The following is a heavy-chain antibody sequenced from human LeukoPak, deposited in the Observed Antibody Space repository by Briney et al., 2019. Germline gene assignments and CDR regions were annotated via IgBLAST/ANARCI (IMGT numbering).Heavy chain of an antibody. CDR2: IYYSGST. CDR3: ARPFYGDYDY. Sequence: SETLSLTCTVSGGSNSSSSYYWGWIRQPPGKGLEWIGSIYYSGSTYYNSSLKSRVTISVDTSKNQFSLKLSSVTAADTAVYYCARPFYGDYDYWGQGTLVTVSS. J-gene: IGHJ4*02. D-gene: IGHD4-17*01. V-gene: IGHV4-39*01. CDR1: GGSNSSSSYY.